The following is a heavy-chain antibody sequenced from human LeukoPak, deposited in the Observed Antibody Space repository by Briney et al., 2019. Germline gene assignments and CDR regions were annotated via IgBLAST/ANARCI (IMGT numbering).Heavy chain of an antibody. CDR3: ARDKIVGATYFDY. CDR2: IKQDGSEK. V-gene: IGHV3-7*01. Sequence: PGGSLRLSCAASGFTFSSYWMSWVRQALGKGLEWVANIKQDGSEKYYVDSVKGRFTISRDNAKNSLYLQMNSLRAEDTAVYYCARDKIVGATYFDYWGQGTLVTVSS. CDR1: GFTFSSYW. J-gene: IGHJ4*02. D-gene: IGHD1-26*01.